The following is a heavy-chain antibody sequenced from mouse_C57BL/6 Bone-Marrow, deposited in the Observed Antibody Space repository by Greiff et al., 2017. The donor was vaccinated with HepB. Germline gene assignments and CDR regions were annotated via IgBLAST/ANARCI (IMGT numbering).Heavy chain of an antibody. CDR1: GFTFSSYA. CDR3: TRGGYYDYDGYAMDY. D-gene: IGHD2-4*01. J-gene: IGHJ4*01. V-gene: IGHV5-9-1*02. CDR2: ISSGGDYI. Sequence: EVQRVESGEGLVKPGGSLKLSCAASGFTFSSYAMSWVRQTPEKRLEWVAYISSGGDYIYYADTVKGRFTISRDNARNTLYLQMSSLKSEDTAMYYCTRGGYYDYDGYAMDYWGQGTSVTVSS.